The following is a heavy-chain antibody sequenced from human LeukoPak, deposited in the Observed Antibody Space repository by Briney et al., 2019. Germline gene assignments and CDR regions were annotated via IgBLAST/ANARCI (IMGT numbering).Heavy chain of an antibody. CDR3: ARGMAARDFDY. V-gene: IGHV3-48*04. CDR1: GFTFGSYS. J-gene: IGHJ4*02. CDR2: ISSSSSTI. D-gene: IGHD6-6*01. Sequence: PGGSLRLSCAASGFTFGSYSINWVRQAPGKGLEWVSYISSSSSTIYYADSVKGRFTISRDNAKNSLYLQMNSLRAEDTAVYYCARGMAARDFDYWGQGTLVTVSS.